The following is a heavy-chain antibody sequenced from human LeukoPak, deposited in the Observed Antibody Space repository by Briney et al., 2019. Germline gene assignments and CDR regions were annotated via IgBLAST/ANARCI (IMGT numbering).Heavy chain of an antibody. Sequence: PGGSLRLSCAASGFTFSDHAMTWVRQARGKGLEWVSAISGGGHSTYYADSVRGRFTISRDNSKNTLYLQMNSLRAEDTAVYYCASGNSGYFYADYWGQGALVTVSS. CDR2: ISGGGHST. CDR1: GFTFSDHA. CDR3: ASGNSGYFYADY. V-gene: IGHV3-23*01. D-gene: IGHD3-22*01. J-gene: IGHJ4*02.